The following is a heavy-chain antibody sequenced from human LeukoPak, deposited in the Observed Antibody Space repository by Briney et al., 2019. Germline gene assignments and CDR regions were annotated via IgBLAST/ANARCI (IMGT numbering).Heavy chain of an antibody. V-gene: IGHV4-61*02. CDR3: ARDPSGSSTSPYYFDY. J-gene: IGHJ4*02. Sequence: SETLSLTCTVSGGSISSGSYYWSWIRQPAGKGLEWIGRIYTSGSTNYNPSLKSRVTISVDTSKNQFSLKLSSVTAADTAVYYCARDPSGSSTSPYYFDYWGQGTLVTVSS. CDR2: IYTSGST. D-gene: IGHD2-2*01. CDR1: GGSISSGSYY.